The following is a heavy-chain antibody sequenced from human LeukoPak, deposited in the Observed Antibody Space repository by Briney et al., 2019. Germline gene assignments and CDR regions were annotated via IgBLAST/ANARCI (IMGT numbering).Heavy chain of an antibody. CDR3: ARCSYRIFDY. CDR1: GGSISSYY. D-gene: IGHD1-26*01. J-gene: IGHJ4*02. CDR2: IYYSGNT. V-gene: IGHV4-59*01. Sequence: SETLSLTCTVSGGSISSYYWSWIRQPPGKGLEWIGYIYYSGNTNYNPSLKSRVTISVDTSKNQFSLRLSSVTAADTAVYYCARCSYRIFDYWGQGNLVTVSS.